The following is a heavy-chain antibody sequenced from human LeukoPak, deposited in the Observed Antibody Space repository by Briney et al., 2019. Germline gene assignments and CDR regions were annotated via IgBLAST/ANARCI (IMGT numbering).Heavy chain of an antibody. Sequence: ASVTVSFTASVYTFTCYYMHWVGQAPGQGREGMGWTNPNIDATTSPQNFQASVTITTDTSISTAYMYLTRLRSDDTAVYYCARDPVSSSGWWQFDYWGQGTLVTVSS. D-gene: IGHD6-19*01. J-gene: IGHJ4*02. CDR1: VYTFTCYY. V-gene: IGHV1-2*02. CDR2: TNPNIDAT. CDR3: ARDPVSSSGWWQFDY.